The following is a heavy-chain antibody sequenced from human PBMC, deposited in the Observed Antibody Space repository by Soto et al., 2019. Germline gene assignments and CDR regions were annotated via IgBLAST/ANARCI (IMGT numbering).Heavy chain of an antibody. CDR1: GGSISSSSYY. Sequence: SETLFLTCTVSGGSISSSSYYWGWIRQPPGKGLEWIGSIYYSGSTYYNPSLKSRVTISVDTSKNQFSLKLSSVTAADTAVYYCRVWDGDASFYYYYGMDVWGQGTTVT. V-gene: IGHV4-39*01. D-gene: IGHD4-17*01. CDR2: IYYSGST. CDR3: RVWDGDASFYYYYGMDV. J-gene: IGHJ6*02.